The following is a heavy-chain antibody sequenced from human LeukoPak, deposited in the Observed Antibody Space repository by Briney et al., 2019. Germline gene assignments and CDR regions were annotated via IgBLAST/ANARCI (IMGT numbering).Heavy chain of an antibody. J-gene: IGHJ4*02. D-gene: IGHD3-10*01. CDR2: ISYDGSNK. CDR3: ARGGNAATY. V-gene: IGHV3-30-3*01. Sequence: GGSLRLSCEASGFTFSSYAMHWVRQAPGKGLEWVAVISYDGSNKYYADSVKGRFTISRDNSKNTLYLQMNSLRAEDTAVYYCARGGNAATYWGQGTLVTVSS. CDR1: GFTFSSYA.